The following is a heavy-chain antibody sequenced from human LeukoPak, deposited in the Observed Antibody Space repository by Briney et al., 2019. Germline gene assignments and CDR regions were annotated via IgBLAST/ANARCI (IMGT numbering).Heavy chain of an antibody. V-gene: IGHV3-43*02. J-gene: IGHJ4*02. CDR2: IYGDGSST. CDR1: GFTVSTNY. Sequence: GGSLRLSCAASGFTVSTNYMSWVRQAPGKGLEWVSLIYGDGSSTYYVDSVKGRFTISRDNSKNSLYLQMNSLRTEDTALYYCARGGGRKEYYFDSWGQGALVTVSS. CDR3: ARGGGRKEYYFDS. D-gene: IGHD4-23*01.